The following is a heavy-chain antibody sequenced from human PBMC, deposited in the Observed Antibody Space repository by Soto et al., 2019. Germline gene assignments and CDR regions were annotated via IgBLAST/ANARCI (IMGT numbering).Heavy chain of an antibody. CDR1: GYTFTSYG. J-gene: IGHJ6*02. V-gene: IGHV1-18*04. CDR3: ARDLRDIVLMVYALDYYYYYGMDV. D-gene: IGHD2-8*01. Sequence: GASVKVSCKASGYTFTSYGISWVRQAPGQGLEWMGWISACNGNTNYAQKLQGRVTMTTDTSTSTAYMELRSLRSDDTAVYYCARDLRDIVLMVYALDYYYYYGMDVWGQGTTVTVSS. CDR2: ISACNGNT.